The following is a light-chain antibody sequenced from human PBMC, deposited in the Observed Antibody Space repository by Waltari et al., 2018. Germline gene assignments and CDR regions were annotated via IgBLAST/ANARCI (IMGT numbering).Light chain of an antibody. CDR3: QQSYSTPYT. CDR1: QSISSY. Sequence: DIQMTQSPSSLSASVGDRVTITCRESQSISSYLNWYQQKPGKAPKLLIYAASSLQSGVPSRFSCSGSGTDFTLTISSLQPEDFATYYCQQSYSTPYTFGQGTKLEIK. J-gene: IGKJ2*01. V-gene: IGKV1-39*01. CDR2: AAS.